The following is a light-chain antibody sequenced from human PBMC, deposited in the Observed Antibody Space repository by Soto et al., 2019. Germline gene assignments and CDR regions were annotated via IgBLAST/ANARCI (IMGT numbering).Light chain of an antibody. V-gene: IGKV3-15*01. CDR3: QHSTTWT. CDR2: GVS. CDR1: QSVGPN. Sequence: ILLTQSPDNLSVSPVENATLSFTASQSVGPNLVWYQQKFGQAPRLLIYGVSTRATGVPARLSGSGSETDFTLTISSLQPEDFATYSCQHSTTWTFGQGTKVDIK. J-gene: IGKJ1*01.